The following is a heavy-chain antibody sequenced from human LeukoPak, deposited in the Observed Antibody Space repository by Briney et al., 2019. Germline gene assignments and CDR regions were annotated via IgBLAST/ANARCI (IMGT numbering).Heavy chain of an antibody. CDR1: GYTFTGYY. Sequence: GASVTVSCKASGYTFTGYYMHWVRQAPGQGLEWMGWINPNSGGTNYAQKFQGRVTMTRDTSISTAYMELSRLRSDDTAVYYCARETYGSGVEDYWGQGTLVTVSS. J-gene: IGHJ4*02. CDR3: ARETYGSGVEDY. D-gene: IGHD3-10*01. CDR2: INPNSGGT. V-gene: IGHV1-2*02.